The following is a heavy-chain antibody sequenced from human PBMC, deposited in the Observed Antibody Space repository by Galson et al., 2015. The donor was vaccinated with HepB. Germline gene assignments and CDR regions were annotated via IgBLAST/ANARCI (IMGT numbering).Heavy chain of an antibody. CDR1: GFNFSGSA. CDR2: IRSKTRNYAA. Sequence: SLRLSCAASGFNFSGSAIHWVRQASGKGPEWIRRIRSKTRNYAALYVQSLQGRFTISRDDSKNMAYLTMRSLKTDDTAVCYCVRMGDLSGYSSRWGQGTLVTVSS. CDR3: VRMGDLSGYSSR. D-gene: IGHD6-13*01. V-gene: IGHV3-73*01. J-gene: IGHJ4*02.